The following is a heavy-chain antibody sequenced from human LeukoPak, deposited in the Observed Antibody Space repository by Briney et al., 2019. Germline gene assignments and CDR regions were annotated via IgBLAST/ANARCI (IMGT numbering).Heavy chain of an antibody. V-gene: IGHV3-33*01. J-gene: IGHJ6*02. CDR3: ARDRVLYFYYGMDV. CDR1: GFTFSSYG. D-gene: IGHD2-21*01. CDR2: IWYDGSNK. Sequence: PGRSLRLSCAASGFTFSSYGMHWVRQAPGKGLEWVAVIWYDGSNKYYADSVKGRFTISRDNSKNTLYLQMNSLRAEDTAVYYCARDRVLYFYYGMDVWGQGTTVTVSS.